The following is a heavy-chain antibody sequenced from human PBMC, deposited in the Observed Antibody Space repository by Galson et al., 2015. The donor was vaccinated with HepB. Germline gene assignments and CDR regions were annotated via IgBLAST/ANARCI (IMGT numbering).Heavy chain of an antibody. V-gene: IGHV3-73*01. Sequence: SLRLSCAASGFTFSGSAMHWVRQASGKGLEWVGRIRSKANSYATAYAASVKGRFTISRDDSKNTAYLQMNSLKTEDTAVYYCTLTTGTTKVDYWGQGTLVTVSS. J-gene: IGHJ4*02. D-gene: IGHD1-1*01. CDR1: GFTFSGSA. CDR2: IRSKANSYAT. CDR3: TLTTGTTKVDY.